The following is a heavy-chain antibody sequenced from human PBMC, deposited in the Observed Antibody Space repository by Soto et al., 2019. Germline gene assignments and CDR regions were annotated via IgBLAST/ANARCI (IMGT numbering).Heavy chain of an antibody. J-gene: IGHJ2*01. V-gene: IGHV3-7*01. CDR3: SRDRSYWYFDL. D-gene: IGHD6-19*01. CDR2: IKQDGSEK. Sequence: GGSLRLSCAASGFTFSSYWMSWVRQAPGKGLEWVANIKQDGSEKYYVDSVKGRFTISRDNAKNSLYLQMNSLGAEDTAVYYCSRDRSYWYFDLWGRGTLVTVSS. CDR1: GFTFSSYW.